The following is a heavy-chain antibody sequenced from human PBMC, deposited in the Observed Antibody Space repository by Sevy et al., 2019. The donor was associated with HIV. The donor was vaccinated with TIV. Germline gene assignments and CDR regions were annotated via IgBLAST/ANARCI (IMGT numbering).Heavy chain of an antibody. J-gene: IGHJ4*02. CDR3: AREGCPKHPDY. V-gene: IGHV3-23*01. Sequence: GGSLRLSCAASGFTFSKYSMSWVRQPPGKGLEWVSTLAFGCDEINYADSVKGRFTISRDNSKSSVYLQMNNLRPEDTAVYYCAREGCPKHPDYWGQGTLVTVSS. CDR1: GFTFSKYS. CDR2: LAFGCDEI. D-gene: IGHD2-8*01.